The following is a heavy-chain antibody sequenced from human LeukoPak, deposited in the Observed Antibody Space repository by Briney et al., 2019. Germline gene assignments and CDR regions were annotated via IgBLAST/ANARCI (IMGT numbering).Heavy chain of an antibody. Sequence: SETLSLTCTVSGGSISSGGYYWRWIRQPPGKGLEWIGYIYHSGSTYYNPSLKSRVTISVDRSKNQFSLKLSSVTAADTAVYYCAGDYGSGSYRFDYWGQGTLVTVSS. V-gene: IGHV4-30-2*01. J-gene: IGHJ4*02. D-gene: IGHD3-10*01. CDR3: AGDYGSGSYRFDY. CDR2: IYHSGST. CDR1: GGSISSGGYY.